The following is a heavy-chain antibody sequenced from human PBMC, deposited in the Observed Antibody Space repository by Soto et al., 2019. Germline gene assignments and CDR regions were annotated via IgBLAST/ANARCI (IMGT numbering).Heavy chain of an antibody. CDR3: ARVNEDIVVVVAATHFYYYYMDV. CDR1: GFTFSSYS. CDR2: ISSSSSTI. D-gene: IGHD2-15*01. V-gene: IGHV3-21*04. J-gene: IGHJ6*03. Sequence: PGGSLRLSCAASGFTFSSYSMNWVRQAQGKGLEWVSSISSSSSTIYYADSVKGRFTISRDNAKNSLYLQMNSLRAEDTAVYYCARVNEDIVVVVAATHFYYYYMDVWGKGTTVTVSS.